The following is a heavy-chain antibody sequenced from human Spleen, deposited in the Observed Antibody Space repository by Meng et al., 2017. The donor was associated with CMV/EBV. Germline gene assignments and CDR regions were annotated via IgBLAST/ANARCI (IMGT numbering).Heavy chain of an antibody. CDR3: GKDYVYSEAIDY. D-gene: IGHD5-12*01. V-gene: IGHV3-30*02. J-gene: IGHJ4*02. Sequence: GESLKISCEASGFTFSTYGMHWVRQAPGKGLEWVAFIRYDGSNSYHADSVKGRFTVSRDNSKNTVDLQMNSLRPEDTAGYYCGKDYVYSEAIDYWGQGMLVTVSS. CDR2: IRYDGSNS. CDR1: GFTFSTYG.